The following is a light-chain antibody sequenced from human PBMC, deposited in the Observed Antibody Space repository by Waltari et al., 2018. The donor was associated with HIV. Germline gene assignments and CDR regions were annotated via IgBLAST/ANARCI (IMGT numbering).Light chain of an antibody. CDR3: QVWDTNSDHRV. CDR1: NIGNRR. Sequence: SSVLTQTPSVSVAPGQTARLTCGGANIGNRRAHWYQQKPVQAPVLVVYDDIDRPSGIPERFSGSRSGNTATLTISRVEVGDEDDYYCQVWDTNSDHRVFGGGTKLTVL. CDR2: DDI. V-gene: IGLV3-21*02. J-gene: IGLJ2*01.